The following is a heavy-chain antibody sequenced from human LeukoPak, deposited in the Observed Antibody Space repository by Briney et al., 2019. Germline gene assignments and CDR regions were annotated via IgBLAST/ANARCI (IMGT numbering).Heavy chain of an antibody. Sequence: GGSLRLSCAASGFTFDDYAMHSVRQARGKGLEWVSGISWNSGSIRYADSVKGRFTISRDNAKNSLYLQMNSLRAEDTALYYCAKDDTASYYYYGMDVWGQGTTVTVSS. CDR1: GFTFDDYA. J-gene: IGHJ6*02. CDR3: AKDDTASYYYYGMDV. D-gene: IGHD5-18*01. V-gene: IGHV3-9*01. CDR2: ISWNSGSI.